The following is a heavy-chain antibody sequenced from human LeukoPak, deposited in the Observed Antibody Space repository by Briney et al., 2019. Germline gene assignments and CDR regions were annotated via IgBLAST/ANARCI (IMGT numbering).Heavy chain of an antibody. D-gene: IGHD6-13*01. CDR2: IYYSGGT. V-gene: IGHV4-59*01. CDR1: GGSISPYY. Sequence: SETLSLTCTVSGGSISPYYWNWIRQPPGKGLKWIGYIYYSGGTNYNASLTSRVTISVDTSQNQFSLRLSSVTAADTAVYYCARRTAAVGTYYMDVWGKGTTVTVPS. CDR3: ARRTAAVGTYYMDV. J-gene: IGHJ6*03.